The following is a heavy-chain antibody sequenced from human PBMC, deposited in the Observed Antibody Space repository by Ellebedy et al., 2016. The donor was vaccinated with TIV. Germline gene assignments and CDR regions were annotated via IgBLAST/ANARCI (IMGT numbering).Heavy chain of an antibody. CDR2: TNQSGST. D-gene: IGHD6-13*01. V-gene: IGHV4-34*01. CDR3: ATGRGVWGTAAGRLDH. CDR1: GGSFRGYY. J-gene: IGHJ4*02. Sequence: SETLSLTXAVNGGSFRGYYWTWIRQSPGKGLEWLGETNQSGSTKYTPSLMRRVTISADTSKNQFSLRLTSVTAADTAVYYCATGRGVWGTAAGRLDHWGQGTLVTVSS.